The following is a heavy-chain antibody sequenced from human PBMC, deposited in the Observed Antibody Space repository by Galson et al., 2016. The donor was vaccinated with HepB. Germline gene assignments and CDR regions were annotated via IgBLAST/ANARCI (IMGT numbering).Heavy chain of an antibody. J-gene: IGHJ4*02. CDR3: ARDLVWSTDY. CDR1: GGSINTYY. D-gene: IGHD3-3*01. CDR2: IYYSGNT. Sequence: SETLSLTCSVSGGSINTYYWSWIRQPPGKGLEWIGYIYYSGNTNYNPSLKSRVTMSVGTSKNQFSLKLSSVTAADTAVYYCARDLVWSTDYWGLGTLVIVSS. V-gene: IGHV4-59*01.